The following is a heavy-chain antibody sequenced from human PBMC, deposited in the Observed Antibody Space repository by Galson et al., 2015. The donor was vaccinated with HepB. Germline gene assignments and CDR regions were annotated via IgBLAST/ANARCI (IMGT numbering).Heavy chain of an antibody. V-gene: IGHV3-20*04. D-gene: IGHD1-26*01. CDR1: GFTFDDYG. CDR2: INWNGGTT. J-gene: IGHJ4*02. Sequence: SLRLSCAASGFTFDDYGMSWVRQAPGKGLEWVSGINWNGGTTGYADSVKGRFTISRDNDKNSLYLQMNSLRAEDTALYYCARIGFGSSLAEFDYWGQGTLVTVSS. CDR3: ARIGFGSSLAEFDY.